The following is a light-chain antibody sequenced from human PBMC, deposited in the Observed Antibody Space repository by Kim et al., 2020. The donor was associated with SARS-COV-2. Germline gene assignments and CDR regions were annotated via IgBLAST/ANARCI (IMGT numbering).Light chain of an antibody. CDR1: QGISNY. V-gene: IGKV1-27*01. CDR2: AAS. CDR3: QQCKGAPWT. Sequence: DIQMTQSPSSLSASVGDRVTITCRASQGISNYLAGYQQKPGKVPKLLIYAASALKSGVPSRFSGSGSGTDFTLTITSLQPEDVAAYYCQQCKGAPWTFGQGTKVDIK. J-gene: IGKJ1*01.